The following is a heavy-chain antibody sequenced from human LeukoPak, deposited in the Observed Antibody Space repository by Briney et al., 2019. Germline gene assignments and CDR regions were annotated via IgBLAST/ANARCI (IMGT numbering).Heavy chain of an antibody. V-gene: IGHV3-23*01. D-gene: IGHD2-2*01. Sequence: PGDSLRLSCAASGFTFSSYAMSWVRQAPGEGLGWISGINTGGSSNYYGDSVKGRFTISRDNAMKTLYLLMSSLRAEDSATYYCVRYRPAPAWGQGTLVTVAS. CDR2: INTGGSSN. CDR3: VRYRPAPA. J-gene: IGHJ4*02. CDR1: GFTFSSYA.